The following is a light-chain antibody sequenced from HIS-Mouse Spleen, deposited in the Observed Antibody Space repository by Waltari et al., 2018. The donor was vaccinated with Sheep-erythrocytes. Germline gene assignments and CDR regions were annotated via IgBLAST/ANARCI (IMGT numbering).Light chain of an antibody. Sequence: QSALTQPRSVSGSPGQSVTISCTGTSSDAGGYNYVSWYQQHPGKAPELMIYDVSKRTSGVPDLFSGSKSGNTASLTISGLQAEDEADYYCCSYAGSYTYVFGTGTKVTVL. J-gene: IGLJ1*01. CDR2: DVS. CDR1: SSDAGGYNY. V-gene: IGLV2-11*01. CDR3: CSYAGSYTYV.